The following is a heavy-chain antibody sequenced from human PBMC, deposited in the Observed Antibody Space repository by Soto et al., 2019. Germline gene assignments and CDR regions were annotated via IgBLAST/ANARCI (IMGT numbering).Heavy chain of an antibody. CDR1: GFTFSSYG. CDR2: ISYDGSNK. J-gene: IGHJ4*02. Sequence: GGSLRLSCAASGFTFSSYGMHWVRQAPGKGLEWVAVISYDGSNKYYADSVKGRFTISRDNSKNTLYLQMNSLRAEDTAVYYCAKGRVDTAMVTGLGPPDYWGQGTLVTVSS. D-gene: IGHD5-18*01. V-gene: IGHV3-30*18. CDR3: AKGRVDTAMVTGLGPPDY.